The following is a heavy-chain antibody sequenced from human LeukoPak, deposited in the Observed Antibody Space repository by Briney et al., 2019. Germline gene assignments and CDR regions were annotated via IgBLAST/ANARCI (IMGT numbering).Heavy chain of an antibody. V-gene: IGHV1-69*10. D-gene: IGHD3-22*01. Sequence: ASVKVSCKASEGTFDSYGISWVRQAPGQGLEWIGALIPLLGTTNYAQRLQGRVTITADKSTSTAYMELSSLRSEDTAVYYCARGPYYYDSSGYYYAHYFDYWGQGTLVTVSS. CDR1: EGTFDSYG. J-gene: IGHJ4*02. CDR2: LIPLLGTT. CDR3: ARGPYYYDSSGYYYAHYFDY.